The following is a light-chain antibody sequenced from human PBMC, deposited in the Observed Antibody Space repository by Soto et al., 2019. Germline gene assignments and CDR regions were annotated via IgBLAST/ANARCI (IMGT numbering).Light chain of an antibody. CDR2: GAS. Sequence: EIVLTQSPGTLSLSPGERATLSCRASQSVTSGDLAWYQQKPGQAPRLLMYGASRRVSGVPDRFSGSGSGTHFRLLISRREPGKFEVYHRGQDNDFHRAFG. CDR3: GQDNDFHRA. CDR1: QSVTSGD. V-gene: IGKV3-20*01. J-gene: IGKJ1*01.